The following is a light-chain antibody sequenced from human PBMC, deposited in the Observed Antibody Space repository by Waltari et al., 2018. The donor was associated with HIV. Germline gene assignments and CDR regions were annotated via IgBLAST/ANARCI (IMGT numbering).Light chain of an antibody. CDR1: KNVNRDY. J-gene: IGKJ2*01. CDR2: GTS. V-gene: IGKV3-20*01. CDR3: QQFDDWEYT. Sequence: VLTQSPGSLSLSPGDSVSLSCRASKNVNRDYLAWYQQRRGQPTTLLVSGTSVRAPGVPDRFSGSGSGTVFTLTINRLEPEDFTTYLCQQFDDWEYTFGQGTHL.